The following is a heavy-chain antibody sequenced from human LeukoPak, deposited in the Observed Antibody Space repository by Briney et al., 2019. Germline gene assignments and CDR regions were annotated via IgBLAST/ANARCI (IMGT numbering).Heavy chain of an antibody. CDR1: GYTFTSYG. V-gene: IGHV1-18*01. D-gene: IGHD2-2*02. Sequence: ASVKVSCKASGYTFTSYGISWVRQAPGQGLEWMGWISAYNGNTNYAQKLQGRVTMTTDTSTSTAYMELRSLRSEDTAVYYCAKDRCSSTSCYTYFDYWGQGTLVTVSS. J-gene: IGHJ4*02. CDR3: AKDRCSSTSCYTYFDY. CDR2: ISAYNGNT.